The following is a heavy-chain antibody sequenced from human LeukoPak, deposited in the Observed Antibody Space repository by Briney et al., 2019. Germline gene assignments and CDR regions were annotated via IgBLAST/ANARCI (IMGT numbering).Heavy chain of an antibody. Sequence: GGSLRLSCSASGFTFSHAWMTWVRQAPGKGLEWVGRIKSKTDGGTTDYAAPVKGRFTISRDDSKNTLYLQMNSLKIEDTAVYYCTTEDIVVVVGAYDPWGQGTLVTVSS. J-gene: IGHJ5*02. D-gene: IGHD2-15*01. V-gene: IGHV3-15*01. CDR1: GFTFSHAW. CDR2: IKSKTDGGTT. CDR3: TTEDIVVVVGAYDP.